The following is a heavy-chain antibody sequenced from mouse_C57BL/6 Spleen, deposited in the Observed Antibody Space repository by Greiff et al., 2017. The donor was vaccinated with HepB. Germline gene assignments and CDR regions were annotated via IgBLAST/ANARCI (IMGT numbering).Heavy chain of an antibody. CDR2: IYPGSGNT. V-gene: IGHV1-76*01. CDR1: GYTFTDYY. J-gene: IGHJ3*01. Sequence: QVQLQQSGAELVRPGASVKLSCKASGYTFTDYYINWVKQRPGQGLEWIARIYPGSGNTNYNEKFKGKATLTAEKSSSTAYMQLSSLTSEDSAVYFCARDGAYDGYYWFAYWGQGTLVTVSA. D-gene: IGHD2-3*01. CDR3: ARDGAYDGYYWFAY.